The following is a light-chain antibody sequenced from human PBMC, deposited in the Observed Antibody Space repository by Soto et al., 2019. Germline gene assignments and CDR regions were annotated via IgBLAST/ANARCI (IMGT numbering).Light chain of an antibody. CDR1: QSVPTNY. V-gene: IGKV3-20*01. CDR2: GAS. CDR3: QQYGGSPLT. Sequence: EIVLTQSPGTLTLTPGDTATLSCRASQSVPTNYLAWYQEKPGQAPSLLIYGASRRATGIPDRFTGSGSGTDFTLTVRLEPEDFAVYYFQQYGGSPLTLGGGTQVEI. J-gene: IGKJ4*01.